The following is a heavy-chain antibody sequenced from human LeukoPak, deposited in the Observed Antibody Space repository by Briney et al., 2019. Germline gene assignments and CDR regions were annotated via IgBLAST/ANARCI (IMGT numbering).Heavy chain of an antibody. CDR1: GYTFTSYG. Sequence: ALVKVSCKASGYTFTSYGISWVRQAPGQGLEWMGWISAYNGITNYAQKIKRRVTMTTDTSTSTAYMELRRLRSEDTALYHRASNNDNYADGGSFDIWGQGTMVTVSS. V-gene: IGHV1-18*01. J-gene: IGHJ3*02. CDR3: ASNNDNYADGGSFDI. D-gene: IGHD4-17*01. CDR2: ISAYNGIT.